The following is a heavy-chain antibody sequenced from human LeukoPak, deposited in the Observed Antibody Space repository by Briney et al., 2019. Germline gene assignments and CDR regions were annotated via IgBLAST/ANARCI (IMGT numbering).Heavy chain of an antibody. J-gene: IGHJ4*02. V-gene: IGHV4-34*01. Sequence: SETLSLTCAVYGGSFSGYYWSWIRQPPGKGLEWIGEINHSGSTNYNPSLKSRVTISVGTSKNQFSLKLSSVTAADTAVYYCAKLVPDPASTDFDSWGQGTLVTVSS. D-gene: IGHD2-2*01. CDR1: GGSFSGYY. CDR2: INHSGST. CDR3: AKLVPDPASTDFDS.